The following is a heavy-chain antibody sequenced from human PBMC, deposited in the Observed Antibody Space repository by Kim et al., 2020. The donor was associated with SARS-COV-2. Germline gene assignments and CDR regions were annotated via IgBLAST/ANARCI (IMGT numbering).Heavy chain of an antibody. CDR1: GGSISSYY. CDR2: IYYSGST. CDR3: ARDRHYYGMDV. V-gene: IGHV4-59*01. Sequence: SETLSLTCTVSGGSISSYYWSWIRQPPGKGLEWIGYIYYSGSTNYNPSLKSRVTISVDTSKNQFSLKLSSVTAADTAVYYCARDRHYYGMDVWGQGTTVT. J-gene: IGHJ6*02.